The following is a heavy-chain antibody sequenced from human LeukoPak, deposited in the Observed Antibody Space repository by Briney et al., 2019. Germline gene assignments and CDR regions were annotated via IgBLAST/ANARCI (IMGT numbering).Heavy chain of an antibody. V-gene: IGHV3-48*01. CDR1: GFTFSRPS. D-gene: IGHD1-26*01. J-gene: IGHJ4*02. Sequence: PGGSLRLSCAASGFTFSRPSFNWVRQAPGQGLEWVSYITSDSGTIYYTDSVKGRFTISRDNAKGSVYLQMNSLSVEDTAVYYCARSLGAAQWDLGQGTLVTVSS. CDR3: ARSLGAAQWD. CDR2: ITSDSGTI.